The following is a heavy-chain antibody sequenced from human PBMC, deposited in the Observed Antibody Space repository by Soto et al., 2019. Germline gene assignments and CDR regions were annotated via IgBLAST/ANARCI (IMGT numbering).Heavy chain of an antibody. J-gene: IGHJ6*02. D-gene: IGHD3-10*01. CDR1: GFTFSSYD. Sequence: LRLSCAASGFTFSSYDMHWVRQATGKGLEWVSAIGTAGDTYYPGSVKGRFTISRENAKNSLYLQMNSLRAEDTAVYYCARETYYYGSGSLASGMDVWGQGTTVTVSS. CDR3: ARETYYYGSGSLASGMDV. CDR2: IGTAGDT. V-gene: IGHV3-13*01.